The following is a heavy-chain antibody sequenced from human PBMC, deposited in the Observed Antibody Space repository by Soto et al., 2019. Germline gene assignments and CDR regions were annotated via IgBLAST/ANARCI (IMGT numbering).Heavy chain of an antibody. Sequence: QVQLQQWGAGLLKPSETLSLNAPAFVGSATVGIYYWAWFGQPPGRGWGGFGEMSHSGGTHFNPSLKSRVTISVDTSKNQFSLKMSSVTAADTALYYCARVERGTATTVVDAFDIWGPGTMVTVSS. CDR2: MSHSGGT. CDR3: ARVERGTATTVVDAFDI. CDR1: GSATVGIYY. J-gene: IGHJ3*02. V-gene: IGHV4-34*01. D-gene: IGHD1-1*01.